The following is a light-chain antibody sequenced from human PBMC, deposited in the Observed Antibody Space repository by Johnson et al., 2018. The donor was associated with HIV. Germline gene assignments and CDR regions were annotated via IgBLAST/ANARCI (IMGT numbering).Light chain of an antibody. CDR1: SSTFGNSY. Sequence: QSVLTQPPSVSAAPGQRVTISCSGASSTFGNSYISWYQLLPGSPPKLLVLKNNERPSGIPDRFSGSNSGTSATLDITGLQTGDEADYYCATWDTSLSTGGVFGTGTKVTVL. V-gene: IGLV1-51*02. J-gene: IGLJ1*01. CDR3: ATWDTSLSTGGV. CDR2: KNN.